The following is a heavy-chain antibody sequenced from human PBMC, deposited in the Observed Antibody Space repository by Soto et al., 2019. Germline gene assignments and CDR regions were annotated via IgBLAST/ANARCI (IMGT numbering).Heavy chain of an antibody. Sequence: ASVKVSCKVSGYTLTELSMHWVRQAPGRGLEWMGGFDPEDGETIYAQKFQGIVTMTEDTSTDTAYMELSSLRAEGTAVYYCATSYPPYYDFWSGPPAYWGQGTLVTVSS. D-gene: IGHD3-3*01. J-gene: IGHJ4*02. CDR1: GYTLTELS. V-gene: IGHV1-24*01. CDR3: ATSYPPYYDFWSGPPAY. CDR2: FDPEDGET.